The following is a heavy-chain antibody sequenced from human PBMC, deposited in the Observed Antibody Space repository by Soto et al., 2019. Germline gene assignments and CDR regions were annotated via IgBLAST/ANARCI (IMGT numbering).Heavy chain of an antibody. V-gene: IGHV1-69*02. J-gene: IGHJ4*02. CDR3: ARGRVDTAMSQWDY. CDR2: IIPILGIA. D-gene: IGHD5-18*01. CDR1: GGTFSSYT. Sequence: QVQLVQSGAEVKKPGSSVKVSCKASGGTFSSYTISWVRQAPGQGLEWMGRIIPILGIANYAQKFQGRVTITADKSTSTAYMELSSLRSEDTAVYYCARGRVDTAMSQWDYWGQGTLVTVS.